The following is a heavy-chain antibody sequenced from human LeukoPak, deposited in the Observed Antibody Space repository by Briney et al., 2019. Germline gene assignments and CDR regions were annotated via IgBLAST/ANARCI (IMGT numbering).Heavy chain of an antibody. CDR1: GFTFSSYG. J-gene: IGHJ6*04. Sequence: GGSLRLSCAASGFTFSSYGMHWVRQAPGKGLEWVAVISYDGSNKYYADSVKGRFTISRDNSKNTLYLQMNSLRAEDTAVYYCAKDLYVDIVATARNTKYYYGMDVWGKGTTVTVSS. D-gene: IGHD5-12*01. CDR3: AKDLYVDIVATARNTKYYYGMDV. V-gene: IGHV3-30*18. CDR2: ISYDGSNK.